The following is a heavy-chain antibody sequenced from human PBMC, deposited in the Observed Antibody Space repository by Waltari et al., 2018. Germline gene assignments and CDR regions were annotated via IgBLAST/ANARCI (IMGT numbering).Heavy chain of an antibody. CDR1: GYTFTGYY. J-gene: IGHJ1*01. Sequence: QVQLVQSGAEVKKPGASVKVSCKASGYTFTGYYMHWVRPAPGQGLEGMGVINPNTGGTNYAQKVEGGVTMTSDTSISTAYMGLSRLRSDDTAVYYCARGVAVAGTAGPDFQHWGQGTLVTVSS. V-gene: IGHV1-2*02. CDR3: ARGVAVAGTAGPDFQH. D-gene: IGHD6-19*01. CDR2: INPNTGGT.